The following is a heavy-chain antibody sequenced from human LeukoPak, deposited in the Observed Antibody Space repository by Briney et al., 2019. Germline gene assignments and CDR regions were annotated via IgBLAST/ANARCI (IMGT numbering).Heavy chain of an antibody. CDR2: IIPILGIA. CDR3: ARGHSRIVVVIANTALDY. CDR1: GGTFSSDA. D-gene: IGHD2-21*01. Sequence: SVKVSCKASGGTFSSDAISWVRQDPGQGLEWMGRIIPILGIANYAQKFQGRVTITADKSTSTAYMELSSLRSEDTAVYYCARGHSRIVVVIANTALDYWGQGTLVTVSS. V-gene: IGHV1-69*04. J-gene: IGHJ4*02.